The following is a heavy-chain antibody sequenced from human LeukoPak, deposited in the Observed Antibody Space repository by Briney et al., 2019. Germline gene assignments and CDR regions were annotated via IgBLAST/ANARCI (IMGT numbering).Heavy chain of an antibody. CDR1: GYSFTSYW. CDR3: ARQTIPDYYGSGSYYDG. V-gene: IGHV5-51*01. J-gene: IGHJ4*02. D-gene: IGHD3-10*01. Sequence: GESLKISCKGSGYSFTSYWIGWVRQMPGKCLEWMGIIYPGDSDTRYSPSLQGQVTISADKSISTAYLQWSSLKASDTAMYYCARQTIPDYYGSGSYYDGWGQGTLVTVSS. CDR2: IYPGDSDT.